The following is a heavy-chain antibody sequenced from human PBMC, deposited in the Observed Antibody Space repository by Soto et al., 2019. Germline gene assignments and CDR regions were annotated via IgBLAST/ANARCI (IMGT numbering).Heavy chain of an antibody. V-gene: IGHV4-4*02. J-gene: IGHJ5*02. CDR3: AGTPHRYDSSGYLSLDP. Sequence: SETLSLTCAVSSGSISSSNWWSWVRQPPGKGLEWIGEIYHSGSTNYNPSLKSRVTISVDTSKNQFSLKLSSVTAADTAVYYCAGTPHRYDSSGYLSLDPWGQGTLVTVSS. CDR1: SGSISSSNW. CDR2: IYHSGST. D-gene: IGHD3-22*01.